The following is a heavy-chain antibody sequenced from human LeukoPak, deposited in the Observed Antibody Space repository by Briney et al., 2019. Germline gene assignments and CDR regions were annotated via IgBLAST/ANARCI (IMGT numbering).Heavy chain of an antibody. D-gene: IGHD3-3*01. V-gene: IGHV5-51*01. CDR3: ARAARYYDFWSDRYYFDY. CDR2: TYPGDSDT. J-gene: IGHJ4*02. Sequence: GESLKISCKGSGYSFTSYWIGWVRQMPGKGLEWMGITYPGDSDTRYSPSFQGQVTISADKSISTAYLQWSSLKASDTAMYYCARAARYYDFWSDRYYFDYWGQGTLVTVSS. CDR1: GYSFTSYW.